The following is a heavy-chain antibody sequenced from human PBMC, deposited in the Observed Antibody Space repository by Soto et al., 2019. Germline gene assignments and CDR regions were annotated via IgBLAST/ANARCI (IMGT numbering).Heavy chain of an antibody. CDR3: ARDQGFRDYGDYPIDY. V-gene: IGHV3-11*01. J-gene: IGHJ4*02. Sequence: GGSLRLSCAASGFTFSDYYMSWIRQAPGKGLEWVSYISSSGSTIYYADSVKGRFTISRDNAKNSLYLQMNSLRAEDTAVYCCARDQGFRDYGDYPIDYWGQGTLVTVSS. CDR1: GFTFSDYY. D-gene: IGHD4-17*01. CDR2: ISSSGSTI.